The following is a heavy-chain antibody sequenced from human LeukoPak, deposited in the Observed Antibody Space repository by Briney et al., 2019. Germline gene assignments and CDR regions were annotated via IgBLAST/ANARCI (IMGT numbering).Heavy chain of an antibody. J-gene: IGHJ4*02. CDR1: GFAFPGYW. Sequence: GGSLRLSCAASGFAFPGYWMVWVRQAPGKGLEWVASIGKDGSEKAYADSVKDRSTISRDNARNSLYLQMNSLGVEDTAVYYCTRDIVWLQLQNWGQGALVTVSS. CDR3: TRDIVWLQLQN. D-gene: IGHD5-24*01. CDR2: IGKDGSEK. V-gene: IGHV3-7*01.